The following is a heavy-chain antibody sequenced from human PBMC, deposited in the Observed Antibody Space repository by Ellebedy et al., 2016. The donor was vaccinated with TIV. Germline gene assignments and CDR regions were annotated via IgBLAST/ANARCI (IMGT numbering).Heavy chain of an antibody. CDR1: GGSISSRNSY. D-gene: IGHD3-10*01. CDR2: IYYTWTT. CDR3: VRGVRESYYYGMDV. Sequence: MPSETLSLTCTVPGGSISSRNSYWGWIRQPPGQGREWIGTIYYTWTTYYNPSFESRITMSVDTSKNQFSLKLSSVTAADTAGYYCVRGVRESYYYGMDVWGQGTTVTVSS. J-gene: IGHJ6*02. V-gene: IGHV4-39*01.